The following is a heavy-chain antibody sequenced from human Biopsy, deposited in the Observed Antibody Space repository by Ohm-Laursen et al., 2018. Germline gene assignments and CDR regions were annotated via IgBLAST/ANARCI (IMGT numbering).Heavy chain of an antibody. Sequence: SETLSLTCTVSGDSITTYYWSWIRQPPGKGLECIGNIHHSGSTNYNPSLKSRLTISVDTSKNQFSLKLSSVTAADTAVYYCARMDCSGGSCHYYSYGMDVWGQGTTVTVSS. J-gene: IGHJ6*02. CDR2: IHHSGST. D-gene: IGHD2-15*01. CDR3: ARMDCSGGSCHYYSYGMDV. CDR1: GDSITTYY. V-gene: IGHV4-4*09.